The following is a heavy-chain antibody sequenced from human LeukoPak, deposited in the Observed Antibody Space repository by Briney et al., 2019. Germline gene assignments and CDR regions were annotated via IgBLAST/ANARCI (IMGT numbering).Heavy chain of an antibody. CDR1: GFTFSSYS. CDR2: ISSSSSYI. J-gene: IGHJ4*02. Sequence: GGSLRLSCAASGFTFSSYSMNWVRQAPGKGLEWVSSISSSSSYIYYADSVKGRFTISGDNAKNSLYLQMNSLRAEDTAVYYCARSREMATMSYWGQGTLVTVSS. D-gene: IGHD5-24*01. V-gene: IGHV3-21*01. CDR3: ARSREMATMSY.